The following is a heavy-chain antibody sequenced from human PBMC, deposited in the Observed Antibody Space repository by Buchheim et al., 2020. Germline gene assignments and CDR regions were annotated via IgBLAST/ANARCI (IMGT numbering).Heavy chain of an antibody. CDR3: ARGIAATANPNWFDP. Sequence: EVQLVESGGGLVQPGGSLRLSCAASGFSFSSYWMHWVRQAPGRGLVWVSRITSDGSGTGNADSVTGRFTISRDNAKNTLYLQMNSLSPEDTAVYFCARGIAATANPNWFDPWGQGTL. J-gene: IGHJ5*02. D-gene: IGHD6-25*01. CDR2: ITSDGSGT. V-gene: IGHV3-74*01. CDR1: GFSFSSYW.